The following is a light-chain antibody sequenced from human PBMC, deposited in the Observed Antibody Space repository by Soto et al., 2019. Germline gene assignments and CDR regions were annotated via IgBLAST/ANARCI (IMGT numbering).Light chain of an antibody. V-gene: IGLV2-14*03. CDR2: DVS. J-gene: IGLJ1*01. CDR1: SSDVGVYKY. Sequence: QSVLTQPASVSGSPGQSITISCTGTSSDVGVYKYVSWYQQHPGGVPKLLIYDVSSRPSGVSSRFSGSKSGNTASLTISGLQADDESDYYCSSFADSSARDYVFGGGTKVTVL. CDR3: SSFADSSARDYV.